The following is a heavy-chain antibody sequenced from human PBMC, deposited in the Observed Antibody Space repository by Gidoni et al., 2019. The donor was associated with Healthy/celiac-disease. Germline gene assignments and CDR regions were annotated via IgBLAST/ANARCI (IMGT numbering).Heavy chain of an antibody. D-gene: IGHD6-19*01. CDR3: ATSWSGSGWYYFDY. V-gene: IGHV3-23*01. Sequence: EVQLSESGGVCVQRGGSLRLSCAAAGFSCSSSALCWVRQAPGQGLEWVSAISGSGGSTYYADSVNGRFTISRDNSKNTLYLPMTSLRAEDTAVYYCATSWSGSGWYYFDYWGQGTLVTVSS. CDR1: GFSCSSSA. J-gene: IGHJ4*02. CDR2: ISGSGGST.